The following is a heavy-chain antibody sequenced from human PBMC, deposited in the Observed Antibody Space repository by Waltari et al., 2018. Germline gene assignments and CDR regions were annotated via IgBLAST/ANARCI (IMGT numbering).Heavy chain of an antibody. CDR1: GGSISSSSYY. J-gene: IGHJ4*02. CDR2: IYYSGST. D-gene: IGHD3-3*01. V-gene: IGHV4-39*07. CDR3: ARSKRITIFGVVIKTLPDFDY. Sequence: QLQLQESGPGLVKPSETLSLTCTVSGGSISSSSYYWGWIRQPPGKGLEWIGSIYYSGSTDYNPSLKSRVTISVDTSKNQFSLKLSSVTAADTAVYYCARSKRITIFGVVIKTLPDFDYWGQGTLVTVSS.